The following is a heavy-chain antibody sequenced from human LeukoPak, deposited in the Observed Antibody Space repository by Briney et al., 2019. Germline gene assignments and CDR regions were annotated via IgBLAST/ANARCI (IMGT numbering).Heavy chain of an antibody. D-gene: IGHD3-10*01. CDR3: ASILRSSSGYYFCF. CDR1: GFTVTTTY. J-gene: IGHJ4*02. CDR2: IYSGDTT. Sequence: GGSLRLSCADPGFTVTTTYMCWVLQAPGKGLEWVSVIYSGDTTFYADSVRGKFTISRDNSKNTLYLQMNSLRAEDTAVYYCASILRSSSGYYFCFLGQGTLVTVSS. V-gene: IGHV3-66*01.